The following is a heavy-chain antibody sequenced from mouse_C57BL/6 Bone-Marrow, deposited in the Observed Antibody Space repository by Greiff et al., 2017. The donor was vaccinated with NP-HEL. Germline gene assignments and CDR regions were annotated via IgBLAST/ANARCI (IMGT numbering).Heavy chain of an antibody. V-gene: IGHV5-15*04. D-gene: IGHD1-1*01. J-gene: IGHJ4*01. Sequence: EVQVEESGGGLVQPGGSLKLSCAASGFTFSDYGMAWVRQAPRKGPEWVAFISNLAYSIYYADTVTGRLTISRENAKNTLYLEMSSLRSEDTAMYYCARSFYYGSSYDYYAMDYWGQGTSVTVSS. CDR2: ISNLAYSI. CDR3: ARSFYYGSSYDYYAMDY. CDR1: GFTFSDYG.